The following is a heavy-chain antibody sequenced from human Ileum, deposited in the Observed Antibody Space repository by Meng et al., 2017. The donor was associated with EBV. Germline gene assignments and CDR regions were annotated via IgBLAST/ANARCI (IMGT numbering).Heavy chain of an antibody. Sequence: GQLVQSGSGLKKPGDSVKVSCQAAGYTFTSSSMNWVRHAPGQGLEWMGWININTGNPTYAQGFTGRFVFSLDTSVSTAYLQIDSLKADDTAVYYCARGNGWRFDYWGQGTLVTVSS. CDR2: ININTGNP. CDR3: ARGNGWRFDY. D-gene: IGHD6-19*01. CDR1: GYTFTSSS. V-gene: IGHV7-4-1*01. J-gene: IGHJ4*02.